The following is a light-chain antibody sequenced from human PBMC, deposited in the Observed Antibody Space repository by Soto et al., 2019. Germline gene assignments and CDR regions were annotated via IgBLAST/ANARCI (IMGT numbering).Light chain of an antibody. V-gene: IGKV1-27*01. CDR1: QGITNY. CDR3: QKYNGAPRA. Sequence: DIQMTQSPSSLSASVGDRVTITCRACQGITNYLAWFQQKPGKVPKLLIYAASTLQSGVPSRFSGSGSGTDFTLTISSLQAEDAATYYCQKYNGAPRAFGQGTKVEIK. J-gene: IGKJ1*01. CDR2: AAS.